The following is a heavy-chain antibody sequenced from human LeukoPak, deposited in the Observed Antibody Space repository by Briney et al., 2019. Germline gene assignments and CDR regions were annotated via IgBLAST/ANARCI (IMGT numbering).Heavy chain of an antibody. CDR2: ISDDSNYI. J-gene: IGHJ4*02. CDR1: GFTFSSYS. Sequence: PGGSLRLSCAASGFTFSSYSMNWVRQAPGKGLEWVSSISDDSNYIYYADSVKGRFTISRDNAKNSLYLQMNSLRAEDTAVYYCAREILGQLPHYFDSWGQGTLVTVSS. CDR3: AREILGQLPHYFDS. V-gene: IGHV3-21*01. D-gene: IGHD2-2*01.